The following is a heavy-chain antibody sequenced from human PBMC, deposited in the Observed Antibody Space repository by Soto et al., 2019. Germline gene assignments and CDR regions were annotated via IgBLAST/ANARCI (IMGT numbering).Heavy chain of an antibody. CDR1: GFTFSSYA. Sequence: EVQLVESGVGLVQPGGSLRLSCAASGFTFSSYAMHWVRQAPGKGLEYVSAITSNGGNTDYASSVKGRFTISRDNSKNTLYLQMGSLRAEDMAVYYCARRIPFGYGMDVWGQGTTVTVSS. D-gene: IGHD2-21*01. J-gene: IGHJ6*02. CDR3: ARRIPFGYGMDV. CDR2: ITSNGGNT. V-gene: IGHV3-64*01.